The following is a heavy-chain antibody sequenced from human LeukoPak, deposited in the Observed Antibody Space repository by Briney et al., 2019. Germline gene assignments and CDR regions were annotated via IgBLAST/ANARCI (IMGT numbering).Heavy chain of an antibody. CDR1: GGSISSSSYY. J-gene: IGHJ5*02. CDR3: ARRLFAYYYGSGSYYNGRRNWFDP. V-gene: IGHV4-39*07. CDR2: INHSGST. Sequence: SETLSLTCTVSGGSISSSSYYWGWIRQPPGKGLEWIGEINHSGSTNYNPSLKSRVTISVDTSKNQFSLKLSSVTAADTAVYYCARRLFAYYYGSGSYYNGRRNWFDPWGQGTLVTVSS. D-gene: IGHD3-10*01.